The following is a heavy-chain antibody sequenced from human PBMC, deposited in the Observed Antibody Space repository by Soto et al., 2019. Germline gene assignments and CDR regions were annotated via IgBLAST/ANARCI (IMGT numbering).Heavy chain of an antibody. Sequence: EVQLLEYGGGLVQPGGSLRLSCGGSGFPFNSYAMTWVRQAPGKGLEWVSAISGSGGTTYYANAVKGRFTISRDQSKDTMYLQMNSLRAEDTAIYYCAKDRHYGSGTYSDSYLDYWGQGALVTVSS. D-gene: IGHD3-10*01. CDR2: ISGSGGTT. CDR1: GFPFNSYA. CDR3: AKDRHYGSGTYSDSYLDY. J-gene: IGHJ4*02. V-gene: IGHV3-23*01.